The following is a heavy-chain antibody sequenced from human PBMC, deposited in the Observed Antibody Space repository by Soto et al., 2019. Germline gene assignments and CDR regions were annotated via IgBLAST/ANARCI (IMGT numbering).Heavy chain of an antibody. CDR3: ARDIKYYYDSSPHGMDV. CDR2: ISSSSSTI. Sequence: EVQLLESGGGLVQPGGSLRLSCAASGFTFSSYAMSWVRQAPGKGLEWVSYISSSSSTIYYADSVKGRFTISRDNAKNSLYLQMNSLRDEDTAVYYCARDIKYYYDSSPHGMDVWGQGTTVTVSS. D-gene: IGHD3-22*01. V-gene: IGHV3-48*02. CDR1: GFTFSSYA. J-gene: IGHJ6*02.